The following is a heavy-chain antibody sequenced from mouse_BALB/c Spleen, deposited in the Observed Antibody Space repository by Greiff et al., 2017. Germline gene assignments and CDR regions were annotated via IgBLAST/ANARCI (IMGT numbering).Heavy chain of an antibody. CDR1: GYSITSDYA. V-gene: IGHV3-2*02. Sequence: EVQLQESGPGLVKPSQSLSLTCTVTGYSITSDYAWNWIRQFPGNKLEWMGYISYSGSTSYNPSLKSRISITRDTSKNQFFLQLNSVTTEDTATYYCAKLRLQYFDVWGAGTTVTVSS. D-gene: IGHD1-2*01. CDR3: AKLRLQYFDV. CDR2: ISYSGST. J-gene: IGHJ1*01.